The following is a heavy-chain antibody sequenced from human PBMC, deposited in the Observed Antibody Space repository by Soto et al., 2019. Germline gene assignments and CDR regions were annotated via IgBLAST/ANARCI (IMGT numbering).Heavy chain of an antibody. CDR1: GYTFTSYG. CDR3: ARDFFDFWSGYYSQGMYFDY. CDR2: ISAYNGNT. Sequence: QVPLVQSGAEVKKPGASVKVSCKASGYTFTSYGISWVRQAPGQGLEWMGWISAYNGNTNYEHKLQGRGTMTTDTSTSTAYIELRSLRSDDTAVYYCARDFFDFWSGYYSQGMYFDYWGQGTLVTVSS. J-gene: IGHJ4*02. D-gene: IGHD3-3*01. V-gene: IGHV1-18*01.